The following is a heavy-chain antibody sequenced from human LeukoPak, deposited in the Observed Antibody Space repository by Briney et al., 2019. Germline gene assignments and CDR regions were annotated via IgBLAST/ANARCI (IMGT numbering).Heavy chain of an antibody. CDR1: GYTLTELS. D-gene: IGHD4-11*01. Sequence: GASVKVSCKVSGYTLTELSMHWVRQAPGKGLEWVGGFDPEDGETIYAQKFQGRVTMTEDTSTDTAYMELSSLRSEDTAVYYCATPTVTTSPRGWYYYYGMDVWGQGTTVTVSS. V-gene: IGHV1-24*01. CDR3: ATPTVTTSPRGWYYYYGMDV. J-gene: IGHJ6*02. CDR2: FDPEDGET.